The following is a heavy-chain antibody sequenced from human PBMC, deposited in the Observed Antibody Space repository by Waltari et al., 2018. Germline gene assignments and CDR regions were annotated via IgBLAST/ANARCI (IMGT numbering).Heavy chain of an antibody. D-gene: IGHD3-9*01. CDR1: GFTFSSYS. J-gene: IGHJ3*02. CDR2: IYSGGSST. CDR3: ASLTGYFDAFDI. Sequence: EVQLVESGGGLVKPGGSLRLSCAASGFTFSSYSMNWVRQAPGKGLEWVSGIYSGGSSTYYADSVKGRFTISRDNSKNTLYLQMNSLRAEDTAVYYCASLTGYFDAFDIWGQGTMVTVSS. V-gene: IGHV3-23*03.